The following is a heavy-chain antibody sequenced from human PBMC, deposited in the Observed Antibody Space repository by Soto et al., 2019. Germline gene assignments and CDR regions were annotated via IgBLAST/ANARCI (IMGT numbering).Heavy chain of an antibody. CDR3: AMDTNLLDYYFDY. D-gene: IGHD3-10*01. CDR2: INPRSGRT. V-gene: IGHV1-46*01. CDR1: GYTFTTYT. Sequence: QVQLMQSGAEVKKPGASVKVSCKASGYTFTTYTMHWVRQAPGQGLEWRGVINPRSGRTSFAQKFQGRVTMTGDTSTSTVYMELSSLRSEDTAVYYCAMDTNLLDYYFDYWGQGTLVTVSS. J-gene: IGHJ4*02.